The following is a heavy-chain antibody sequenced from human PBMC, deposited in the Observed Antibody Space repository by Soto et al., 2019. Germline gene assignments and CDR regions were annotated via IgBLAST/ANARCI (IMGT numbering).Heavy chain of an antibody. D-gene: IGHD6-13*01. Sequence: GSLRLSWTASGFTFRSYVMHWVRQAPGKGLEWVAVISYDGSNAYFADSVKGRFTISRDNSKNTLYLQMNSLRAEDTAMYYCAKLDQYSSSQGYWGQGTLVTVSS. CDR2: ISYDGSNA. J-gene: IGHJ4*02. CDR1: GFTFRSYV. CDR3: AKLDQYSSSQGY. V-gene: IGHV3-30*18.